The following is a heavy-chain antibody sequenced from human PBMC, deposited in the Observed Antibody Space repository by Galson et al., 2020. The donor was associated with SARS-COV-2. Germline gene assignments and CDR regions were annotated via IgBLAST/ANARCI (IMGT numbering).Heavy chain of an antibody. CDR1: GGSFSGYY. CDR3: ARGYYSSSGYGTKPVDY. J-gene: IGHJ4*02. D-gene: IGHD6-13*01. CDR2: INHSGST. Sequence: SETLSLPCAVYGGSFSGYYWSWIRQPPGKGLEWIGEINHSGSTNSNPSLKSRVTISVDTSKNQFSLNLSSVTAADTAVYYCARGYYSSSGYGTKPVDYWGQGTLVTVSS. V-gene: IGHV4-34*01.